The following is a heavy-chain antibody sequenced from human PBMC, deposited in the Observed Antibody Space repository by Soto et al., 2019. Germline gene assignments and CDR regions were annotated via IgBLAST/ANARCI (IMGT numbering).Heavy chain of an antibody. CDR3: AKEDDFWSGLDY. V-gene: IGHV3-30*18. CDR2: ISYDGSNK. D-gene: IGHD3-3*01. Sequence: VQLVESGGGVVQPGRSLRLSCAASGFTFSSYGMHWVRQAPGNGLEWVAVISYDGSNKYYADCVKGRFTISRDNSKNTLYLQMNSLRAEDTAVYYCAKEDDFWSGLDYWGQGTLVTVSS. J-gene: IGHJ4*02. CDR1: GFTFSSYG.